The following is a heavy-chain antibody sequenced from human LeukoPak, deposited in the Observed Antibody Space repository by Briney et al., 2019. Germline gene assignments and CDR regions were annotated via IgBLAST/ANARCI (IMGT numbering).Heavy chain of an antibody. D-gene: IGHD3-22*01. CDR1: GFTFSDYY. CDR2: ISGGGGST. CDR3: AKERAYYYDSTDY. Sequence: GGSLRLSCAASGFTFSDYYMNWIRQAPGKGLEWVSAISGGGGSTYYADSVKGRFTVSRANSKNTLYLQMSSLRAEDTAVYYCAKERAYYYDSTDYWGQGTLVTVSS. J-gene: IGHJ4*02. V-gene: IGHV3-23*01.